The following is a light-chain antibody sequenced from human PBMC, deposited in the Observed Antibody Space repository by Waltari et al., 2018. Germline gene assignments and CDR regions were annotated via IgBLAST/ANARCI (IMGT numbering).Light chain of an antibody. J-gene: IGKJ1*01. Sequence: DIQMTQSPSSLSASVGDRVTISCRPSQSIRNFLNWYQQKPGKAPKLLIYAASNLQSGVPSRFSGSGSGTDFTLTISSLQPEDFATYYCQQSYSSLRTFGQGTKVEIK. CDR1: QSIRNF. CDR2: AAS. V-gene: IGKV1-39*01. CDR3: QQSYSSLRT.